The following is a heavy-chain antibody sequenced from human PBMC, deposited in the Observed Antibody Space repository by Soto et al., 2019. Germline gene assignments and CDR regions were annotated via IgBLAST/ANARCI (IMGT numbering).Heavy chain of an antibody. CDR2: IYSGGST. V-gene: IGHV3-53*04. CDR1: GFTVSSNY. D-gene: IGHD6-6*01. J-gene: IGHJ6*03. Sequence: GGSLRLSCAASGFTVSSNYMGWVRQAPGKGLEWVSVIYSGGSTYYADSVKGRFTISRHNSRNTLYLQMNSLRAEDTAVYYCARGGSSSRYYYYYYMDVWGKGTTVTV. CDR3: ARGGSSSRYYYYYYMDV.